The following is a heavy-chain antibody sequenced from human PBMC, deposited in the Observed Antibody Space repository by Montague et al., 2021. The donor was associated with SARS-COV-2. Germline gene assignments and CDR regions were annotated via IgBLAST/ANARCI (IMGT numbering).Heavy chain of an antibody. CDR1: GDSISSGTHY. J-gene: IGHJ3*02. V-gene: IGHV4-61*02. D-gene: IGHD1-26*01. CDR2: IYTSGST. CDR3: ARVKWELSVGNVFDI. Sequence: TLSLTCTVSGDSISSGTHYWSWIRQPAGKGLEWIGRIYTSGSTNYNPSLKSRVSMSVDTSKNQFSLKLSPATAADTAMYYCARVKWELSVGNVFDIWGQGTMVTVSS.